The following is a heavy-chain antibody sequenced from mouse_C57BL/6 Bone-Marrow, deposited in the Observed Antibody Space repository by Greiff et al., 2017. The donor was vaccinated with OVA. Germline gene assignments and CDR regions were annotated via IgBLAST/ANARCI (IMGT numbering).Heavy chain of an antibody. J-gene: IGHJ1*03. CDR3: ARPAFSTTVVEYFDV. CDR2: ISSGGSYT. Sequence: EVQLLESGPDLVKPGGSLKLSCEASGFTFTSYYMYWVRQTPDKRLEWVANISSGGSYTYYTHSVKGRFTFSRDNAKNTLYLQMSRLKSDDTAMYYCARPAFSTTVVEYFDVWGTGTTVTVSS. CDR1: GFTFTSYY. D-gene: IGHD1-1*01. V-gene: IGHV5-6*01.